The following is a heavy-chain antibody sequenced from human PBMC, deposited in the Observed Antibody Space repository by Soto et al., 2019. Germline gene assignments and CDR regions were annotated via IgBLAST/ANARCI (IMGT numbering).Heavy chain of an antibody. CDR2: INPNSGGT. D-gene: IGHD1-26*01. V-gene: IGHV1-2*02. J-gene: IGHJ5*02. CDR3: ARGIGVRGSYVTQS. Sequence: ASVKVSCKASGYTFTGYYMHWVRQAPGQGLGWMGWINPNSGGTNYAQKFQGRVTMTRDTSISTAYMELSRLRSDDTAVYYCARGIGVRGSYVTQSWGQGTRVTVSS. CDR1: GYTFTGYY.